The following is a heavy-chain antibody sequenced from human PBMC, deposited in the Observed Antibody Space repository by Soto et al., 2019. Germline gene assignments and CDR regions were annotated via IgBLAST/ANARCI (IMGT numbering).Heavy chain of an antibody. Sequence: GGSLRLSCAASGFTFSSYSMNWVRQAPGKGLEWLSSISSSSSYIYYADSVKGRFTISRDNAKNSLYLQMNSLRAEDTAVYYSARIPVITDSYLDYWGQGTLVTVYS. J-gene: IGHJ4*02. CDR2: ISSSSSYI. CDR1: GFTFSSYS. CDR3: ARIPVITDSYLDY. D-gene: IGHD3-22*01. V-gene: IGHV3-21*01.